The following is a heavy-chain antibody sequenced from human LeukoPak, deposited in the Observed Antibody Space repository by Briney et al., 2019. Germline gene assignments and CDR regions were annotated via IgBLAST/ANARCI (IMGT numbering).Heavy chain of an antibody. CDR1: GGSFSGYC. CDR2: INHSGST. D-gene: IGHD6-6*01. J-gene: IGHJ6*02. V-gene: IGHV4-34*01. CDR3: ARPLSSSSFYYYYGMDV. Sequence: SETLSLTCAVYGGSFSGYCWSWTRQPPGKGLEWIGEINHSGSTNYNPSLKSRVTISVDTSKNQFSLKLSSVTAADTAVYYCARPLSSSSFYYYYGMDVWGQGTTVTVSS.